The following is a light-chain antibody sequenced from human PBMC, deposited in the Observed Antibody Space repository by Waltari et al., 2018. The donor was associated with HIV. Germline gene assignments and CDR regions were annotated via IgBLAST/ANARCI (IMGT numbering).Light chain of an antibody. V-gene: IGKV3-15*01. CDR3: QQYYGKSPMYT. J-gene: IGKJ2*01. CDR1: QNVNRE. Sequence: EIVMTQSPGILAVSPVERATLSLRASQNVNRELAWYQQRPGQSPRLLIFSTSTRAIGVPARFSGSGFGTEFTLTISSLQSEDFGVYYCQQYYGKSPMYTFGQGTKVEIK. CDR2: STS.